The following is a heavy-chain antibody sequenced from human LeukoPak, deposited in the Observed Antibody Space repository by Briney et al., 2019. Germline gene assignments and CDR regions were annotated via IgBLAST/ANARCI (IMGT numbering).Heavy chain of an antibody. Sequence: SVKVSCKASGGTFSSNAISWVRQAPGQGLEWMGRIIPILGIANYAQKFQGRVTITADKSTSTAYMELSSLRSEDTAVYYCARDYYDSRGYYSRLDYWGQGTLVTVSS. CDR2: IIPILGIA. V-gene: IGHV1-69*04. D-gene: IGHD3-22*01. J-gene: IGHJ4*02. CDR3: ARDYYDSRGYYSRLDY. CDR1: GGTFSSNA.